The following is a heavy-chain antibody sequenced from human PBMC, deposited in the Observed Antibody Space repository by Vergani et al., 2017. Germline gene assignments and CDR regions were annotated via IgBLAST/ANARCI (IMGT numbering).Heavy chain of an antibody. J-gene: IGHJ5*02. CDR2: INHSGST. V-gene: IGHV4-34*01. D-gene: IGHD6-6*01. Sequence: QVQLQQWGAGLLKPSETLSLTCAVYGGSFSGYYWSWIRQPPGKGLDWIGAINHSGSTNYNPSLKSRVTISVDTSKNQFSLKLSSVTAADTAVYYCARDQYSSSSGWFDPWGQGTLVTVSS. CDR1: GGSFSGYY. CDR3: ARDQYSSSSGWFDP.